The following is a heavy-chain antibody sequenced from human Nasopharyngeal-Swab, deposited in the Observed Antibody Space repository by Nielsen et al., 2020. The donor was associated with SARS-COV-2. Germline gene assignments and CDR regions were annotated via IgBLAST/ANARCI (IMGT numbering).Heavy chain of an antibody. V-gene: IGHV3-30*04. Sequence: GESLKISCAASGFTFSSYAMHWVRQAPGKGLEWVAVISYDGSNKYYADSVKGRFTISRDNSKNTLYLQMNSLRAEDTALYYCAKLPTAMDETYMDVWGKGTTVTVSS. D-gene: IGHD5-18*01. J-gene: IGHJ6*03. CDR2: ISYDGSNK. CDR1: GFTFSSYA. CDR3: AKLPTAMDETYMDV.